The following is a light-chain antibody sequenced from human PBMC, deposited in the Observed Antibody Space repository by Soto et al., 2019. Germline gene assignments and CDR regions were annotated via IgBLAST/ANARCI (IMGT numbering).Light chain of an antibody. V-gene: IGLV2-8*01. Sequence: QSALTQPPTASGSPGQSVTISCTGTSSDVGGYNYVSWYQQYPGNVPKLMVYEVNKRPSGVPDSFSGSKSGNTASLTVSGLQAEDEADYYCTSYAGGNNVFGTGTKLTVL. CDR1: SSDVGGYNY. CDR2: EVN. J-gene: IGLJ1*01. CDR3: TSYAGGNNV.